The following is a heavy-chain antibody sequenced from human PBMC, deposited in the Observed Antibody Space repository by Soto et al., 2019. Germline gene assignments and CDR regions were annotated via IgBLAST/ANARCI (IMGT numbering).Heavy chain of an antibody. CDR2: IYYSGST. J-gene: IGHJ5*02. D-gene: IGHD2-2*03. CDR3: ASGWMAAFDT. Sequence: NPSETLSLTCNVTGDSIKTHYWSWIRQPPGKGLEWIGYIYYSGSTLYNPSLKRRVTISVDTAKNQFSLRLNSLTAADTAVYYRASGWMAAFDTWGQGTLVTVSS. CDR1: GDSIKTHY. V-gene: IGHV4-59*11.